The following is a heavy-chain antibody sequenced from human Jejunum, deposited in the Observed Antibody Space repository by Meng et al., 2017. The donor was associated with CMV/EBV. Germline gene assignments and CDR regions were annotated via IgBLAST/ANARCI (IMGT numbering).Heavy chain of an antibody. CDR3: ARDPYCSSTSCYYWFDP. J-gene: IGHJ5*02. CDR1: TFTSYY. V-gene: IGHV1-46*01. Sequence: TFTSYYMHWVRQAPGQGLEWMGIINPSGGGTSYAQKFQGRVTMTRDASTSTVYMELSSLRSEDTAVYYCARDPYCSSTSCYYWFDPWGQGTLVTVSS. CDR2: INPSGGGT. D-gene: IGHD2-2*01.